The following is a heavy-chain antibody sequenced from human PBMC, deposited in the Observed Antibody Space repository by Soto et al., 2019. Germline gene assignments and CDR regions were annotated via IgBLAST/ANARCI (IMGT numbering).Heavy chain of an antibody. Sequence: ASVKVSCKASGYTFTSYGISWVRQAPGQGLEWMGWISAYNGNTNYAQKLQGRVTMTTDTSTSTAYMELRSLRSDDTAVYYCSYVEEGWGDWFDPWGQGTLVTGSS. V-gene: IGHV1-18*01. J-gene: IGHJ5*02. D-gene: IGHD3-10*01. CDR2: ISAYNGNT. CDR3: SYVEEGWGDWFDP. CDR1: GYTFTSYG.